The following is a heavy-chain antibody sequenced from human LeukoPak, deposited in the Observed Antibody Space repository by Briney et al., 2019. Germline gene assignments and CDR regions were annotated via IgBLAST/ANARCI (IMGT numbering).Heavy chain of an antibody. V-gene: IGHV4-31*03. CDR2: IYYSGST. CDR3: ARAPYYYDSSGYYYWFDP. CDR1: GGSISSGGYY. J-gene: IGHJ5*02. Sequence: TSETLSLTCTVSGGSISSGGYYWSWIRQHPGKGLEWIGYIYYSGSTYYNPSLKSRVTISVDTSKNQFSLKLSSVTAADTAVYYCARAPYYYDSSGYYYWFDPWGQGTLVTVSS. D-gene: IGHD3-22*01.